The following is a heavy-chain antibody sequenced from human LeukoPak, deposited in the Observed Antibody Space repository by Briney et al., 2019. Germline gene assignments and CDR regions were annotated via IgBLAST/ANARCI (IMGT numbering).Heavy chain of an antibody. Sequence: SETLSLTCTVSGGSFSGYYWSWIRQPPGKGLEWIGYIHYSGTTIYNPSLESRVTISVDSSKNQFSLKVTSVTAADTAMYYCAREPGPLYDLWGRGTPVTVSS. CDR1: GGSFSGYY. CDR3: AREPGPLYDL. J-gene: IGHJ2*01. D-gene: IGHD3-10*01. V-gene: IGHV4-59*01. CDR2: IHYSGTT.